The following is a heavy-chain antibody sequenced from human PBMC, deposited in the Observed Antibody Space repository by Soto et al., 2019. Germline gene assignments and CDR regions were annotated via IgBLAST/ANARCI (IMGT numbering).Heavy chain of an antibody. Sequence: QVQLVQSGAEMRRPGSSVTVSCKASGGTFSSYRINWVRQAPGQGLELVGGIVPIYRTADYAQKFQGRVTITADESARTAYMELRGLKSQDTAGYYCARDSGAKLSSSWGQGTLVTVSS. D-gene: IGHD6-13*01. J-gene: IGHJ4*02. CDR2: IVPIYRTA. V-gene: IGHV1-69*01. CDR1: GGTFSSYR. CDR3: ARDSGAKLSSS.